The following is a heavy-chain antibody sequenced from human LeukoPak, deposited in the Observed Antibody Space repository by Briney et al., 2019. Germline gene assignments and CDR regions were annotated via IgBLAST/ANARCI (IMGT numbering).Heavy chain of an antibody. CDR3: ARYYSGSGSPYYYYMDV. CDR2: INPNSGGT. Sequence: GASVKVSCKASGYTFTGYYMHWVRQAPGQGLEWMERINPNSGGTNYAQKFQGRVTMTRDTSISTAYMELSRLRSDDTAVNYCARYYSGSGSPYYYYMDVWGKGTTVTVSS. D-gene: IGHD3-10*01. V-gene: IGHV1-2*06. CDR1: GYTFTGYY. J-gene: IGHJ6*03.